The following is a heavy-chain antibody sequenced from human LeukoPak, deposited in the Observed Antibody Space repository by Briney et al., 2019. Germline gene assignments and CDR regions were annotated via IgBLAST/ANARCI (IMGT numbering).Heavy chain of an antibody. J-gene: IGHJ4*02. CDR3: ARDGPVAYYQFLLYYFDY. CDR2: ISSSSSYI. CDR1: GFTFSSYS. Sequence: GGSLRLSCAASGFTFSSYSMNWVRQAPGKGLEWVSSISSSSSYIYYADSVKGRFTISRDNAKNSLYLQMNSLRAEDTAVYYCARDGPVAYYQFLLYYFDYWGQGTLVTVSS. D-gene: IGHD3-22*01. V-gene: IGHV3-21*01.